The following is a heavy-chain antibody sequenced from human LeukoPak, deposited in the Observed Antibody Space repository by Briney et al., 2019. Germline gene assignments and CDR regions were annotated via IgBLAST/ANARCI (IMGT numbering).Heavy chain of an antibody. Sequence: SETLSLTCAVYGGSFSGYYWSWIRQPPGKGLEWIGEINHSGSTNYNPSLKSRVTISVDTSRNQFSLKLSSVTAADTAVYYCARDLADIVVVPAAGEGEWNWFDPWGQGTLVTVSS. CDR1: GGSFSGYY. CDR2: INHSGST. CDR3: ARDLADIVVVPAAGEGEWNWFDP. D-gene: IGHD2-2*01. V-gene: IGHV4-34*01. J-gene: IGHJ5*02.